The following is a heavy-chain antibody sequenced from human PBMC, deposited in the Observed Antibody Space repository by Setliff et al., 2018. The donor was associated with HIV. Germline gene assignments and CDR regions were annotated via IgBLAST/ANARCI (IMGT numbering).Heavy chain of an antibody. CDR1: GGSMTDHQ. V-gene: IGHV4-59*11. J-gene: IGHJ4*02. CDR2: IYYSGGT. Sequence: SETLSLTCTDSGGSMTDHQWNWLRQAPGKGLELIGYIYYSGGTTYNPSLESRVTISLDTPNNQFSLRVRYVSTADTAEYYCARDRRGSWALDYWAQGTLVTFSS. D-gene: IGHD3-10*01. CDR3: ARDRRGSWALDY.